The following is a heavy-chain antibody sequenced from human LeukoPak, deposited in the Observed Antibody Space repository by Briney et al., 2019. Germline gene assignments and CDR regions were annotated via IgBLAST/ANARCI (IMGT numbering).Heavy chain of an antibody. D-gene: IGHD3-22*01. CDR3: ARRTYYYDSSDHFDY. CDR1: GGSISSSSYY. V-gene: IGHV4-39*07. CDR2: IYYSGST. J-gene: IGHJ4*02. Sequence: SETLSLTCTVSGGSISSSSYYWGWIRQPPGKGLEWIGSIYYSGSTYYNPSLKSRVTMSKDRSKNQFSLNLNSVTATDTAVYYCARRTYYYDSSDHFDYWGQGTLVTVSS.